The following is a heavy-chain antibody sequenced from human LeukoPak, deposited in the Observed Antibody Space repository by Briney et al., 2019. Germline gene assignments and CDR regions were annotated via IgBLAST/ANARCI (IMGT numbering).Heavy chain of an antibody. D-gene: IGHD6-6*01. CDR1: GFTFSSYW. Sequence: PGGSLRLSCAASGFTFSSYWMHWVRQAPGKGLVWVSRINTDGSSTNSADSVKGRLTISRDNAKNTLYLQMNSLRAEDTAVYYCVREYSSSSGRAFDIWGQGTMVTVSP. V-gene: IGHV3-74*01. J-gene: IGHJ3*02. CDR2: INTDGSST. CDR3: VREYSSSSGRAFDI.